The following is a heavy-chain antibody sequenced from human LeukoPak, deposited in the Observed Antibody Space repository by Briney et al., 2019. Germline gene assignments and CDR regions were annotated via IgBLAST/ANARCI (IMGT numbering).Heavy chain of an antibody. D-gene: IGHD6-19*01. CDR2: INHSGST. V-gene: IGHV4-34*01. CDR3: ARGVGQWLVPYDY. J-gene: IGHJ4*02. Sequence: SETLSLTCAVYGGSFSGYYWSWIRQPPGKGLEWIGEINHSGSTNYNPSLKSRVTISVDTSKNQFSLKLSSVTAADTAVYYCARGVGQWLVPYDYWGQGTLVTVSS. CDR1: GGSFSGYY.